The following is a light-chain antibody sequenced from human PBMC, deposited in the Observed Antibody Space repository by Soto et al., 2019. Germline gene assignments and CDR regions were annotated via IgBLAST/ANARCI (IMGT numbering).Light chain of an antibody. J-gene: IGLJ2*01. Sequence: QSVLTQPPSVSGSPGQSVTISCTGTSSDVGSYNRVSWYQQPPGTAPKLMIYEVDNRPSGVPDRFSGSKSGNTASLTISGLQAEDEADYYCSSYTTSSVVFGGGTQLTVL. CDR3: SSYTTSSVV. CDR2: EVD. CDR1: SSDVGSYNR. V-gene: IGLV2-18*02.